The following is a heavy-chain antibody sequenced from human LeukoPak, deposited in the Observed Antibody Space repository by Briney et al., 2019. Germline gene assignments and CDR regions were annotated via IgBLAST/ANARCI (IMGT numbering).Heavy chain of an antibody. Sequence: GGSLRLSCAASGFTFSSYWMSWVRQAPRKGGEWVANIKHDGGEKNYVHSVKGRFTISRDNAKNSLYLQMNSLRAGDTAVYYCARELRGFYYYDSSGYETSNFDYWGQGTLVTVSS. D-gene: IGHD3-22*01. CDR3: ARELRGFYYYDSSGYETSNFDY. CDR2: IKHDGGEK. J-gene: IGHJ4*02. CDR1: GFTFSSYW. V-gene: IGHV3-7*01.